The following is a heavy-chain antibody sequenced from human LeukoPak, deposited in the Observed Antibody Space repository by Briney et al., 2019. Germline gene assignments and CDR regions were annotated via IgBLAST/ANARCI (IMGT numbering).Heavy chain of an antibody. Sequence: SETLSLTCTVSGGSISSYYWSWIRQPPGKGLEWIGYIYYSGSTSYNPSLKSRVTISVDTSKNQFSLKLSSVTAADTAVYYCARGGRGIAAAGTFDYWGQGTLVTVSS. D-gene: IGHD6-13*01. V-gene: IGHV4-59*01. CDR3: ARGGRGIAAAGTFDY. CDR1: GGSISSYY. J-gene: IGHJ4*02. CDR2: IYYSGST.